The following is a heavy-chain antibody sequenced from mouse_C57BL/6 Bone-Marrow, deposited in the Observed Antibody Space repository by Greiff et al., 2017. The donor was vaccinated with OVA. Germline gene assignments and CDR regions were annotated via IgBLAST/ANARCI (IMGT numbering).Heavy chain of an antibody. CDR3: ARSDYDYFDY. Sequence: EVKLVESGGGLVKPGGSLKLSCAASGFTFSDYGMHWVRQAPEKGLEWVAYISSGSSTIYYADTVKGRFTISSDNAKNTLFLQMTSLRSEDTAMYYCARSDYDYFDYWGQGTTLTVSS. CDR1: GFTFSDYG. CDR2: ISSGSSTI. J-gene: IGHJ2*01. V-gene: IGHV5-17*01. D-gene: IGHD2-4*01.